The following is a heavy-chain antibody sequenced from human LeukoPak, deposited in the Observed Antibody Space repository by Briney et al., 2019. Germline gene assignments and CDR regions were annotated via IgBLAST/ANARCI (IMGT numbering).Heavy chain of an antibody. CDR2: ISNDGSYK. D-gene: IGHD3-22*01. V-gene: IGHV3-30*18. Sequence: GGSLRLSCAASGFTFSIGMHWVRQAPGKGLEWVASISNDGSYKNSADSVKGRFTISRDNSKSTLYVQMNSLRAEDTAVYYCAKDQGSSGDDAFDIWGQGTMVTVSS. CDR1: GFTFSIG. J-gene: IGHJ3*02. CDR3: AKDQGSSGDDAFDI.